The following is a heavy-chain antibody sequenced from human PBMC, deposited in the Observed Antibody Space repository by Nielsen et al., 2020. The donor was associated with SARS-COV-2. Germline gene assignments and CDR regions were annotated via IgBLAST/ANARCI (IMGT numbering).Heavy chain of an antibody. CDR3: ARGRGAALGFDY. CDR1: GDSVSSNSST. V-gene: IGHV6-1*01. J-gene: IGHJ4*02. CDR2: TYYRSRWFN. Sequence: SQTLSLTCAISGDSVSSNSSTWTWIRQSPSRGLEWLGRTYYRSRWFNEYAVSAESRISIKPDTSKNDFSLQLNSVTPEDTAVYYCARGRGAALGFDYWGQETLVTVSS. D-gene: IGHD6-25*01.